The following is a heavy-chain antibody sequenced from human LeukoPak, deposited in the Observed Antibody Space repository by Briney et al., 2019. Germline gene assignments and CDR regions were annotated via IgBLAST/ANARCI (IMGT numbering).Heavy chain of an antibody. Sequence: GGSLRLSCAASGFTFSSYAMSWVRQAPGKGLEWVSYISSSYIYYADSVKGRFTISRDNAKNSLYLQMNSLRAEDTAVYYCARGDPMITFGGVRDWGQGTLVTVSS. CDR2: ISSSYI. CDR1: GFTFSSYA. J-gene: IGHJ4*02. D-gene: IGHD3-16*01. CDR3: ARGDPMITFGGVRD. V-gene: IGHV3-21*05.